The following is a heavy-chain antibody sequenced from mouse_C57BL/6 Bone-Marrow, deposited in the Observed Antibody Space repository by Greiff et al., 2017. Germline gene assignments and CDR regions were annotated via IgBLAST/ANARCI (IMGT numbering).Heavy chain of an antibody. CDR3: AKKGNWYFDV. V-gene: IGHV1-69*01. CDR2: IDTSDSYT. Sequence: QVQLQQPGAELVMPGASVKLSCKASGYTFTSYWMHWVQQRPGQGLEWIGEIDTSDSYTNYNQTIKGKSTLTVDKSSSTASMQLSSLTYEDAGVYYCAKKGNWYFDVWGTGTTVTVSS. CDR1: GYTFTSYW. J-gene: IGHJ1*03.